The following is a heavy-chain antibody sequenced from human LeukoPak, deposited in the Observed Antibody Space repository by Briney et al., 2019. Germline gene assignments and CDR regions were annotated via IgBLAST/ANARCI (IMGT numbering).Heavy chain of an antibody. CDR1: GGSISGSSYY. V-gene: IGHV4-39*07. CDR3: ARDDDYGDYA. D-gene: IGHD4-17*01. Sequence: PSETLSLTCTVSGGSISGSSYYWGWIRQPPGKGLEWIGSIYYSGSTYYNPSLKSRVTISVDTSKNQFSLKLSSVTAADTAVYYCARDDDYGDYAWGQGTLVTVSS. CDR2: IYYSGST. J-gene: IGHJ4*02.